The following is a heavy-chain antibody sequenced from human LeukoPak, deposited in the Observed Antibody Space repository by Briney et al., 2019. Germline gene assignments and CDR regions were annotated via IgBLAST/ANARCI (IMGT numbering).Heavy chain of an antibody. CDR2: ISGSGSTI. D-gene: IGHD3-10*01. J-gene: IGHJ4*02. Sequence: GGSLRLSCAASGFTFSSYEMNWVRQAPGKGLEWVSYISGSGSTIYYADSVKGRFTISRDNAKNSLCLQMNSLRAEDTAVYYCARTSEVRGIILRFFDYWGQGTLVTVSS. CDR3: ARTSEVRGIILRFFDY. V-gene: IGHV3-48*03. CDR1: GFTFSSYE.